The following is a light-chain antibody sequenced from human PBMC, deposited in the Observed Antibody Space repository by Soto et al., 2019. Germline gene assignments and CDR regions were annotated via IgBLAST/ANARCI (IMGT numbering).Light chain of an antibody. CDR2: GAS. V-gene: IGKV3-20*01. CDR1: QSVSSSY. CDR3: QQYGSSPNT. J-gene: IGKJ2*01. Sequence: EIVLTQSPGTLSLSPGERATLSCRANQSVSSSYLAWYQQKPGQAPRLLIYGASSRATGIPDRYSGSGSGIDFTLTISRLEPEDFAVYYCQQYGSSPNTFGQGTKLEIK.